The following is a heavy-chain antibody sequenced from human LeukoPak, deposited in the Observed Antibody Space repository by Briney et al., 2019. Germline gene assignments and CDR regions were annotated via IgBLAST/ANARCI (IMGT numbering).Heavy chain of an antibody. D-gene: IGHD3-10*01. Sequence: SETLSLTCAVSGDSISSGDYSWSWVRQPSGRGLEWIGYIFHSGSSYYNPSLNSPLTISVDKSKTQFSLMLTSVTAADTAVYYCARELWFVNAPGSWFDPWGQGTLVTVSS. CDR2: IFHSGSS. CDR3: ARELWFVNAPGSWFDP. CDR1: GDSISSGDYS. V-gene: IGHV4-30-2*01. J-gene: IGHJ5*02.